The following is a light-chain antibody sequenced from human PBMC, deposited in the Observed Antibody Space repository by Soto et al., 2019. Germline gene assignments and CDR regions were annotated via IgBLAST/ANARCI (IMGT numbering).Light chain of an antibody. J-gene: IGKJ2*01. V-gene: IGKV1-39*01. CDR3: QESFSTLYT. CDR1: QIISKY. Sequence: DIQMTQSPSSLSASVGDEVTITCRASQIISKYLNWYQHKPGKAPKLLINAALTLKAGIPPRFSACGCRTDVTSTIAGLQPDDVVTYYCQESFSTLYTVGHGTKVEIK. CDR2: AAL.